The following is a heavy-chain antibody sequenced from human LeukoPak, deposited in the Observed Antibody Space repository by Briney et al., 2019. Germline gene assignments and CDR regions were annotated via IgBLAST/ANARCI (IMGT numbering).Heavy chain of an antibody. Sequence: PSETLSLTCTVSGGSIIIYYWSWIRQPPGKGLEYIGHIYYTGSTTCNPSLKSRVTISVDVSKNQFSLRLSSVTAADTAVYYCARFSSTGLEYWGQGTLVTVSS. J-gene: IGHJ4*02. CDR1: GGSIIIYY. D-gene: IGHD1-1*01. CDR3: ARFSSTGLEY. V-gene: IGHV4-59*01. CDR2: IYYTGST.